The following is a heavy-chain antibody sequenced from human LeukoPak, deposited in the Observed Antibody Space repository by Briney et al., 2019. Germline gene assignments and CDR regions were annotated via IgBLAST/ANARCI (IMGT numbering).Heavy chain of an antibody. CDR2: INPSGGST. CDR3: ARGSITTVTPKGDFDI. CDR1: GYTFTSYY. V-gene: IGHV1-46*01. D-gene: IGHD4-17*01. J-gene: IGHJ3*02. Sequence: ASVKVSCKASGYTFTSYYMHWVRQAPGQGLEWMGIINPSGGSTSYAQKFQGRVTLTRDMSTSTVYMELSSLRTEDTAVYYCARGSITTVTPKGDFDIWGQGTMVTVSS.